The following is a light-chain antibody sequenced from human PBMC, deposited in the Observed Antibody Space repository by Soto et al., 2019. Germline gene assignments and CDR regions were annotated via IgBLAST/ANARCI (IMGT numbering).Light chain of an antibody. J-gene: IGKJ2*01. CDR3: QQYNNWRRT. CDR1: QRVSSN. CDR2: GAS. V-gene: IGKV3-15*01. Sequence: EIVMTQSPAPLSVSPGERATLSCRASQRVSSNLAWYQQKPGQAPRLLIYGASTRATGIPARFSGSGSGTEFTLTISSLQSEDVAVYYCQQYNNWRRTFGQGNKLEIK.